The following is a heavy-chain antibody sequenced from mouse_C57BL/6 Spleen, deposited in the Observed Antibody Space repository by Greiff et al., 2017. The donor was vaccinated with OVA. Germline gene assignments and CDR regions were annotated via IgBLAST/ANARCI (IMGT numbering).Heavy chain of an antibody. V-gene: IGHV5-6*02. CDR2: ISSGGSYT. D-gene: IGHD1-1*01. Sequence: EVKLVESGGDLVKPGGSLKLSCAASGFTFSSYGMSWVRQTPDKRLEWVATISSGGSYTYYPDSVKGRFTISRDNAKNTLYLQMSSLKSEDTAMYYCARYYYGSSYDYYAMDYWGQGTSVTVSS. J-gene: IGHJ4*01. CDR3: ARYYYGSSYDYYAMDY. CDR1: GFTFSSYG.